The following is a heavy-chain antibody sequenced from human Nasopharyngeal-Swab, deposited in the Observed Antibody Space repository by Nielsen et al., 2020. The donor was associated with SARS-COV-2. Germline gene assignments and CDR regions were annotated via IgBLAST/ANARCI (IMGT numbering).Heavy chain of an antibody. Sequence: SETLSLTCTVSGGSISSSSYYWGWIRQPPGKGLEWIGSIYYSGGTYYNPSLKSRVTISVDTSKNQFSLKLSSVTAADTAVYYCARLTVSSSGISSGAFDIWGQGTMVTVSS. CDR1: GGSISSSSYY. CDR2: IYYSGGT. J-gene: IGHJ3*02. CDR3: ARLTVSSSGISSGAFDI. D-gene: IGHD6-19*01. V-gene: IGHV4-39*01.